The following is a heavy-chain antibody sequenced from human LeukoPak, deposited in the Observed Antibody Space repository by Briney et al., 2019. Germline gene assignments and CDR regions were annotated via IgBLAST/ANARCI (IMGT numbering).Heavy chain of an antibody. D-gene: IGHD1-26*01. CDR3: ARETPPVGGSHDDYDY. CDR2: ISSSGSAI. Sequence: PGGSLRLSCAASGFTFSSYSMNWVRQAPGKGLEWVSYISSSGSAIYYADSVKGRFTISRDNAKNSLYLQMNSLRAEDTAVYYCARETPPVGGSHDDYDYWGQGTLVTVSS. J-gene: IGHJ4*02. V-gene: IGHV3-48*04. CDR1: GFTFSSYS.